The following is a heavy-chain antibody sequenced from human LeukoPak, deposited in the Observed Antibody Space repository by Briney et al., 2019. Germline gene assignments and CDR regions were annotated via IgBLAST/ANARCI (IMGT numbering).Heavy chain of an antibody. D-gene: IGHD2-2*01. J-gene: IGHJ5*02. CDR2: ISSIGGST. CDR3: AKGGCSSTTCPLSS. Sequence: GGSLRLSCAASGFTFSTYAMMSWVRQAPGKGLEWVSTISSIGGSTYYADSVKGRFTISRDNSKNTLYLQMNSLRAEDTAVYYCAKGGCSSTTCPLSSWGQGTLGTVSS. V-gene: IGHV3-23*01. CDR1: GFTFSTYA.